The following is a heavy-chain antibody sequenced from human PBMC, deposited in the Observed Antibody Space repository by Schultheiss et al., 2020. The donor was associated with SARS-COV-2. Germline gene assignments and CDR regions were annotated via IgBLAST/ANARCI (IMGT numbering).Heavy chain of an antibody. J-gene: IGHJ5*02. CDR1: GGSISSYY. D-gene: IGHD4-11*01. CDR3: ARVPQQPTTVTPPGWFDP. CDR2: IYHSGST. V-gene: IGHV4-59*12. Sequence: SETLSLTCTVSGGSISSYYWSWIRQPPGKGLEWIGYIYHSGSTYYNPSLKSRVTISVDRSKNQFSLKLSSVTAADTAVYYCARVPQQPTTVTPPGWFDPWGQGTLVTVSS.